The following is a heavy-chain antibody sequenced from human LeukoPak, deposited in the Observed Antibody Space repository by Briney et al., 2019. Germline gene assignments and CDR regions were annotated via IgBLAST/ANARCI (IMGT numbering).Heavy chain of an antibody. J-gene: IGHJ4*02. Sequence: GGSLRLSCAASGFTFSSYAMSWVRQAPGKGLGWVSTISGSTYYADSVKGRFTISRDNSNNTLYLQTNSLRADDTAVYYCAKPYGDYFFDYWGQGTLVTVSS. CDR3: AKPYGDYFFDY. V-gene: IGHV3-23*01. CDR2: ISGST. D-gene: IGHD4-17*01. CDR1: GFTFSSYA.